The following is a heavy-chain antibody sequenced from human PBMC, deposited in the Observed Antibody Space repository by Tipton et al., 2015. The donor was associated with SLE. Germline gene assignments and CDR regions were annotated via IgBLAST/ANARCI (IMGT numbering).Heavy chain of an antibody. J-gene: IGHJ4*02. Sequence: TLSLTCSVSGGSISSYYWSWLRQPPGRGLEWIGYIYYSGSTNYNPSLKNRVTLSLDTTTNQVSLSLDSVTAADTAIYYCARSYYGSLHLPFWGQGTLVTVSP. V-gene: IGHV4-59*01. CDR1: GGSISSYY. CDR2: IYYSGST. D-gene: IGHD3-10*01. CDR3: ARSYYGSLHLPF.